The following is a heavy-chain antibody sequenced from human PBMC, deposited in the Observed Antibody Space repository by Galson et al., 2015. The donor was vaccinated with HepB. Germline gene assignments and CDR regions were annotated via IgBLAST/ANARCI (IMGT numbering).Heavy chain of an antibody. Sequence: CAISGDSVSSNSAAWNWIRQSPSRGLEWLGRTYYRSKWYNDYAVTVKSRITINPDTSKNQFSLQLNSVTPEDTAVYYCARGVKGDSSGWYAYFDYWGQGTLVTVSS. J-gene: IGHJ4*02. CDR2: TYYRSKWYN. D-gene: IGHD6-19*01. V-gene: IGHV6-1*01. CDR1: GDSVSSNSAA. CDR3: ARGVKGDSSGWYAYFDY.